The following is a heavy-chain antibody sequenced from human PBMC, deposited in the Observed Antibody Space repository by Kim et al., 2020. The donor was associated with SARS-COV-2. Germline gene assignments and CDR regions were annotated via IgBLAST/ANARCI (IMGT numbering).Heavy chain of an antibody. CDR2: IKQDGSEK. Sequence: GGSLRLSCAASGFTFSFYWMSWVRQAPGKGLEWVANIKQDGSEKYYVDSVKGRFTISRDNAKNSLYRQMNSLRAEDTAVYYCAREGCSSTSCYSPDYWGQGTLVTVSS. CDR3: AREGCSSTSCYSPDY. V-gene: IGHV3-7*01. D-gene: IGHD2-2*01. J-gene: IGHJ4*02. CDR1: GFTFSFYW.